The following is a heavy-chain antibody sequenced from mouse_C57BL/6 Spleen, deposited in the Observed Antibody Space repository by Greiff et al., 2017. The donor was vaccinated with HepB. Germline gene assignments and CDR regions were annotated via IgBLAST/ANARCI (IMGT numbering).Heavy chain of an antibody. Sequence: VQLQQSGAELVRPGASVKLSCKASGYTFTDYYINWVKQRPGQGLEWIARIYPGSGNTYYNEKFKGKATLTAEKSSSTAYMQLSSLTSEDSAVYFCARAPDYYGSSYGAMDYWGQGTSVTVSS. CDR3: ARAPDYYGSSYGAMDY. V-gene: IGHV1-76*01. D-gene: IGHD1-1*01. CDR2: IYPGSGNT. CDR1: GYTFTDYY. J-gene: IGHJ4*01.